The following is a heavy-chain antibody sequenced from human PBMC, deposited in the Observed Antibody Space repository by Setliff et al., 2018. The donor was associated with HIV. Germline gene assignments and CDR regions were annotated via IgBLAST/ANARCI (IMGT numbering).Heavy chain of an antibody. D-gene: IGHD4-17*01. CDR3: ARRDYGGNSGGNYFDY. V-gene: IGHV1-18*01. CDR1: GYTFTTYD. J-gene: IGHJ4*02. CDR2: ISPYNGHT. Sequence: ASVKVSCKASGYTFTTYDIPWVRQAPGQGLEWLGWISPYNGHTDCAQKFQGRVTMTTDTATSTAYMEVRSLRSDDTAVYYCARRDYGGNSGGNYFDYWGQGSLVTVSS.